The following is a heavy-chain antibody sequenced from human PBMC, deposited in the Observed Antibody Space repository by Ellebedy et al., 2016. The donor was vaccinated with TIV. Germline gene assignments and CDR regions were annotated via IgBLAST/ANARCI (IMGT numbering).Heavy chain of an antibody. V-gene: IGHV3-72*01. D-gene: IGHD3-10*01. Sequence: GESLKISCAASGFTFSDHYMDWVRQAPGKGLEWVGRTRNKANSYTTEYAASVKGRFTISRDDSKNSLYLQMNSLKTEDTAVYYCARGGSYYPFAYWGQGTLVIVSS. CDR3: ARGGSYYPFAY. CDR1: GFTFSDHY. J-gene: IGHJ4*02. CDR2: TRNKANSYTT.